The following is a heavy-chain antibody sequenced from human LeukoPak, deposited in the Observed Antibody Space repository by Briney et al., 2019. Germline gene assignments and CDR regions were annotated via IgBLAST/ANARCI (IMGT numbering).Heavy chain of an antibody. D-gene: IGHD6-13*01. CDR1: GDSVSSNSAA. V-gene: IGHV6-1*01. CDR2: TCYRSKWYN. CDR3: ARAPGSSWAAYGMDV. Sequence: SQTLSLTCAISGDSVSSNSAAWNWIRQSPSRGLEWLGRTCYRSKWYNDYTISVKSRITINPDTSKNQFSLQLNSVTPEDTAVYYCARAPGSSWAAYGMDVWGQGTTVTVSS. J-gene: IGHJ6*02.